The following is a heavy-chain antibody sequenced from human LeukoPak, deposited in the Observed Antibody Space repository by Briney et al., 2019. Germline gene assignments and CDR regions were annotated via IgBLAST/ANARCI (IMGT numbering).Heavy chain of an antibody. J-gene: IGHJ3*02. CDR3: AKDGEWTFDI. D-gene: IGHD3-3*01. Sequence: GGSLTLSCAASGFTLSISGMHWVRQAPGEGLEWVALKGRDRSTKNYADSVKGRFTISGDSSYNTAFLQMNSLGAEDTAIYYCAKDGEWTFDIWGQGTMVTVSS. V-gene: IGHV3-30*02. CDR2: KGRDRSTK. CDR1: GFTLSISG.